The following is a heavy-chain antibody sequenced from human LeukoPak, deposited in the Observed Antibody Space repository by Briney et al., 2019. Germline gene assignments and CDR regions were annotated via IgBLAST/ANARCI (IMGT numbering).Heavy chain of an antibody. Sequence: GGSLRLSCAASGFTFSSYAMSWVRQAPGKGLEWVSAISGSGGSTYYADSVKGRFTISRDDSKNTLYLQMNSLRAEDTAVYYCARDSRLPAVGADYWGQGILVTVSS. CDR1: GFTFSSYA. D-gene: IGHD2-2*01. CDR2: ISGSGGST. J-gene: IGHJ4*02. V-gene: IGHV3-23*01. CDR3: ARDSRLPAVGADY.